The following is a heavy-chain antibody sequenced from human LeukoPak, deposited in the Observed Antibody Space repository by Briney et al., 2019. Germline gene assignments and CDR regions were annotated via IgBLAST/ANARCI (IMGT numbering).Heavy chain of an antibody. CDR2: ISAYNGNT. V-gene: IGHV1-18*01. CDR3: ARATDYGDYGRWFDP. CDR1: GYTFTSYG. Sequence: ASVKVSCKASGYTFTSYGISWVRQAPGQGLEWMGWISAYNGNTSYTQKLQGRVTMTTDTSTSTAYMELRSLRSDDTAVYYCARATDYGDYGRWFDPWGQGTLVTVSS. D-gene: IGHD4-17*01. J-gene: IGHJ5*02.